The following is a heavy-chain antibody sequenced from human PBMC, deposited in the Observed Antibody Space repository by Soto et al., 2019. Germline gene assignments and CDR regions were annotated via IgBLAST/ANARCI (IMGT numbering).Heavy chain of an antibody. D-gene: IGHD6-13*01. V-gene: IGHV4-59*01. CDR1: GGSISSYY. CDR2: IYYSGST. J-gene: IGHJ6*02. Sequence: SETLSLTCTVSGGSISSYYWSWIRQPPGKGLGWIGYIYYSGSTNYNPSLKSRVTISVDTSKNQFSLKLSSVTAADTAVYYCARASSSWFRDPPRMDVWGQGTTVTVSS. CDR3: ARASSSWFRDPPRMDV.